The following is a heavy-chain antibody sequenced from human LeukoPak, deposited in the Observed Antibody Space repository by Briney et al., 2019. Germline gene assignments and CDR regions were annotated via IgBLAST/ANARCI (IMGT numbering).Heavy chain of an antibody. CDR2: IKEDGSEK. D-gene: IGHD1-1*01. V-gene: IGHV3-7*02. CDR1: GFTFSNYW. J-gene: IGHJ4*02. CDR3: VGYTRRYAFDY. Sequence: HPGGSLRLSCAASGFTFSNYWMSWVRQAPGKGLEWVANIKEDGSEKYYVDSVRGRFTISRDNAKNSLSLQMNSLRAEDTAVYYCVGYTRRYAFDYWGQGTLVTVSS.